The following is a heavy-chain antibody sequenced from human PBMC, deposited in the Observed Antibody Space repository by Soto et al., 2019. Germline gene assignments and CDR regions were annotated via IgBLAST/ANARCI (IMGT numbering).Heavy chain of an antibody. V-gene: IGHV4-59*08. CDR2: IYYSGST. D-gene: IGHD5-18*01. J-gene: IGHJ4*02. CDR3: ARHYGYGYARD. CDR1: GGSISSYY. Sequence: QVQLQESGPGLVKPSETLSLTCTVSGGSISSYYWSWIRQPPGKGLEWIGYIYYSGSTNYNPSLKSSVTISVDTSKNQFSLKLSYVTAADTAVYYCARHYGYGYARDWGQGTLVTVSS.